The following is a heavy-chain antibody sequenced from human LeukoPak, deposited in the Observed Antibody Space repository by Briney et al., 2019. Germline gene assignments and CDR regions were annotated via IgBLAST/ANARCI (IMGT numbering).Heavy chain of an antibody. CDR3: ARLGGTGTTRPYYYYYMDV. J-gene: IGHJ6*03. V-gene: IGHV4-34*01. CDR2: INHSGST. Sequence: SETLSLTCAVYGGSFSGYYWSWICQPPGKGLEWIGEINHSGSTNYNPSLKSRVTISVDTSKNQFSLKLSSVTAADTAVYYCARLGGTGTTRPYYYYYMDVWGKGTTVTVSS. D-gene: IGHD1-7*01. CDR1: GGSFSGYY.